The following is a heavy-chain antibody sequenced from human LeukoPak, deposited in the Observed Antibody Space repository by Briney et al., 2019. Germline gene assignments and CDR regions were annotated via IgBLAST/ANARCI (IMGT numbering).Heavy chain of an antibody. CDR2: IWYDGTNK. CDR1: GFTLSNYG. CDR3: AKDRYYEIRGWFDP. Sequence: GGSLRLSCAVSGFTLSNYGMHWVRQAPGRGLEWVAVIWYDGTNKYYADSVRGRFTISRDSSKNTLYLQMNSLRAEDTAVYYCAKDRYYEIRGWFDPWGQGTLVTVSS. V-gene: IGHV3-33*06. D-gene: IGHD3-9*01. J-gene: IGHJ5*02.